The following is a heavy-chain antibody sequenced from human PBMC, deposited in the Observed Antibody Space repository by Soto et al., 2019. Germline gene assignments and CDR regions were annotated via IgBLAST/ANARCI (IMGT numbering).Heavy chain of an antibody. D-gene: IGHD3-22*01. CDR1: GGTFSSYA. Sequence: SVKVSCKASGGTFSSYAISWVRQAPGQGLEWMGGIIPIFGTANYAQKFQGRVTITADESTSTAYMELSSLRSEDTAVYYCARDPYYYDSSGYYQGYYFDYWGQGTLVTVSS. V-gene: IGHV1-69*13. CDR2: IIPIFGTA. CDR3: ARDPYYYDSSGYYQGYYFDY. J-gene: IGHJ4*02.